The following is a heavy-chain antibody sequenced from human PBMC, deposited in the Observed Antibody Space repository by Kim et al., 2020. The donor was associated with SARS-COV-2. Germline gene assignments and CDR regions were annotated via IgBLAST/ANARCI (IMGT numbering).Heavy chain of an antibody. Sequence: GGSLRLSCTTSGFTFTGHAMSWVRQAPGKGLEWVSGIDGSDGTTYYVDSVKGRFPISRDDSKNTLYLHMSALRADDTANYYCQKGGWGWIWDYWGQGTLVSVPS. CDR1: GFTFTGHA. CDR3: QKGGWGWIWDY. CDR2: IDGSDGTT. V-gene: IGHV3-23*01. J-gene: IGHJ4*02. D-gene: IGHD2-21*01.